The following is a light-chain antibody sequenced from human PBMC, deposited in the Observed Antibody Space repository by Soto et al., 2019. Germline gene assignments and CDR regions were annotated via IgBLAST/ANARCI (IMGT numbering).Light chain of an antibody. CDR1: QTIISSL. CDR2: AAS. Sequence: DIQMTQSPSTLSASVGDRVTITCRASQTIISSLLAWYQQKPGKPPELLIYAASTLQSGVPSRFSGSGSGTDFTLTISCLQSEDFATYYCQQYYSFPLTFGQGTRLGI. J-gene: IGKJ5*01. CDR3: QQYYSFPLT. V-gene: IGKV1-5*01.